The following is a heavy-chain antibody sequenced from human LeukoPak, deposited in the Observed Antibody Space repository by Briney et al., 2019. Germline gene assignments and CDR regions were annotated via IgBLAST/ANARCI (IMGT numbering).Heavy chain of an antibody. V-gene: IGHV1-2*02. D-gene: IGHD2-2*01. J-gene: IGHJ6*03. CDR3: ARVLSPEYQLLSSLTDYYMDV. CDR1: GSPFTGYY. CDR2: INPNSGGT. Sequence: ASVKVSFKASGSPFTGYYMHWVRQAPGQGLEWMGWINPNSGGTNYAQKFQGRVTMTRDTSISTAYMELSRLRSDDTAVYYCARVLSPEYQLLSSLTDYYMDVWGKGTTVTVSS.